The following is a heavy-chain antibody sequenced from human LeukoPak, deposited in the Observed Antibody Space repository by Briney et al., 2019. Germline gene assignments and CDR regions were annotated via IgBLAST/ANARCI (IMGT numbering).Heavy chain of an antibody. D-gene: IGHD3-22*01. CDR3: ARRTGTYYYDSSGYSPWRYYSDY. CDR2: INHSGTT. Sequence: SETLSLTCAVYGGSFSGNYWSWIRQPPGKGLEWIGDINHSGTTNYSPSLKSRVTISVDTSKNQFSLKLSSVTAADTAVFYCARRTGTYYYDSSGYSPWRYYSDYWGQGTLVTVSS. V-gene: IGHV4-34*01. J-gene: IGHJ4*02. CDR1: GGSFSGNY.